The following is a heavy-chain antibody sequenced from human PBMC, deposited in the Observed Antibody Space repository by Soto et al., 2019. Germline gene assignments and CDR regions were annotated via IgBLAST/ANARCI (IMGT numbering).Heavy chain of an antibody. CDR3: ARAPGYSGSAAMDV. V-gene: IGHV1-18*01. D-gene: IGHD5-12*01. J-gene: IGHJ6*02. CDR1: GYTFTIYG. Sequence: QVQLVQSGGEVNKPGASVKVSCKASGYTFTIYGINWVRQAPGQRLVWMGWISPDNGNTNYAQKLQGRVTMTTDTSARTAYTELRSLRSDDRAVYSFARAPGYSGSAAMDVWGQATALSVPS. CDR2: ISPDNGNT.